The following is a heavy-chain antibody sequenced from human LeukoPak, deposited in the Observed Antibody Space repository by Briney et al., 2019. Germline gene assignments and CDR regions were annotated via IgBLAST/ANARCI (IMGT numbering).Heavy chain of an antibody. J-gene: IGHJ4*02. V-gene: IGHV3-33*07. CDR3: ARASGYGRGWPSEY. D-gene: IGHD3-10*01. Sequence: GGSLRLSCAPSGFTVVTYGMYWFRQAPGKGLEWVAIIWNDGSQTYYGESVKGRFTISKDVSKNTVYLQMNSLRVEDTAVYYCARASGYGRGWPSEYWGQGTQVNVAS. CDR1: GFTVVTYG. CDR2: IWNDGSQT.